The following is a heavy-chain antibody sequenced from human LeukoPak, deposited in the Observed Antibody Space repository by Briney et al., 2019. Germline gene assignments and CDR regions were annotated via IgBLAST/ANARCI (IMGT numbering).Heavy chain of an antibody. CDR3: ASSLGVTTYAFDI. J-gene: IGHJ3*02. V-gene: IGHV4-34*01. CDR2: INHSGST. CDR1: GGSFSGYY. Sequence: SETLSLTCAVYGGSFSGYYWSWIRQPPGKGLEWIGEINHSGSTNYNPSLKSRVTISVDTSKNQFSLKLSSVTAADTAVYYCASSLGVTTYAFDIWGQGTMVTVSS. D-gene: IGHD1-26*01.